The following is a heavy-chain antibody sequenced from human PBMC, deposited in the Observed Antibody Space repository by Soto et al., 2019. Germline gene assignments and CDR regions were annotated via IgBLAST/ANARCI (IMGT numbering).Heavy chain of an antibody. J-gene: IGHJ6*03. CDR1: GGSISSSSYY. CDR2: ICYSGST. D-gene: IGHD3-3*01. CDR3: ARHVPGGRFLTAGDYYYMDV. Sequence: PSETLSLTCTVSGGSISSSSYYWGWIRQPPGKGLERIGSICYSGSTYYNPSLKSRVTISVDTSKNQFSLKLSSVTAADTAVYYCARHVPGGRFLTAGDYYYMDVWGKGTTVTVSS. V-gene: IGHV4-39*01.